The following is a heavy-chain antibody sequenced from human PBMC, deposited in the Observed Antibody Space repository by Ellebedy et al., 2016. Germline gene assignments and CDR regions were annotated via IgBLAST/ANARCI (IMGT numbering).Heavy chain of an antibody. D-gene: IGHD3-10*01. Sequence: GSLRLXXTVSGGSISSNSYYWGWIRQPPGKGLEWIGSMYYSGSTYYNPSLKSRVTISVDTSKNQFSLKLSSVTAADTAVYYCARQDVTMLRGLIPDAFDIWGQGTMVTVSS. V-gene: IGHV4-39*01. CDR3: ARQDVTMLRGLIPDAFDI. CDR1: GGSISSNSYY. CDR2: MYYSGST. J-gene: IGHJ3*02.